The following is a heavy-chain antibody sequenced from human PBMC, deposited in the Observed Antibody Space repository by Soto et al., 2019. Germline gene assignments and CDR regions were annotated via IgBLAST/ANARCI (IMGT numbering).Heavy chain of an antibody. V-gene: IGHV1-18*01. D-gene: IGHD3-3*01. CDR1: GYTFTNYG. J-gene: IGHJ6*02. CDR3: ATYYDYDFWSGYSRSIYYYYYGMDV. CDR2: ISAYNGNT. Sequence: ASVKVSCKASGYTFTNYGISWVRQDPGQGLEWMGWISAYNGNTNYAQKLQGRVTMTTDTSKSTAYMELRSLRSDDTAVYYCATYYDYDFWSGYSRSIYYYYYGMDVWGQGTTVTVSS.